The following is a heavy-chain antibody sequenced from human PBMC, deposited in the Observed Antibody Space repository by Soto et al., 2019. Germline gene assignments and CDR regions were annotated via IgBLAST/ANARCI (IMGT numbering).Heavy chain of an antibody. Sequence: SETLSLTCTVSGGSISSSSYYWGWIRQPPGKGLEWIGSIYYSGSTYYNPSLKSRVTISVDTSKNQFSLKLSSVTAADTAVYYCARLPYYDTPPVTFDIWGQGAMVTVSS. CDR3: ARLPYYDTPPVTFDI. J-gene: IGHJ3*02. V-gene: IGHV4-39*01. D-gene: IGHD3-22*01. CDR2: IYYSGST. CDR1: GGSISSSSYY.